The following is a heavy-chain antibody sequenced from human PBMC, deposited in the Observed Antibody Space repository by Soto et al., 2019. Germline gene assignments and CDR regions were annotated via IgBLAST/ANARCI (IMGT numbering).Heavy chain of an antibody. Sequence: SETLSLTCAVSGGSISSGGYSWSWIRQPPGKGLEWIGYIYNSGSTYYNPSLKSRVTISVDRSKDQFSLKLSSVTAADTAVYYCARFFWNYGYISFSFSFWGQGSLVPVSS. V-gene: IGHV4-30-2*01. CDR1: GGSISSGGYS. J-gene: IGHJ4*02. D-gene: IGHD1-7*01. CDR2: IYNSGST. CDR3: ARFFWNYGYISFSFSF.